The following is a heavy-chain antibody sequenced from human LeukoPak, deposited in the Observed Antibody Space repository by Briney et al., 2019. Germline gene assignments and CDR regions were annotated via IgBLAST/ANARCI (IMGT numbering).Heavy chain of an antibody. J-gene: IGHJ5*02. V-gene: IGHV4-30-2*01. CDR2: IYHSGST. Sequence: SQTLSLTCAVSGGSISSGGYSWSWIRQPPGKGPEWIGYIYHSGSTYYNPSLKSRVTISVDRSKNQFSLKLSSVTAADTAVYYCARVSYGSVNYWFDPWGQGTLVTVSS. D-gene: IGHD3-10*01. CDR3: ARVSYGSVNYWFDP. CDR1: GGSISSGGYS.